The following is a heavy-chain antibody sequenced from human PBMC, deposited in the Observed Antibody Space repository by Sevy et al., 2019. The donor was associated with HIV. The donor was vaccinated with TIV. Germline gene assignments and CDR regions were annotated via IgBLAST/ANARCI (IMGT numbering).Heavy chain of an antibody. Sequence: GGSLRLSCTGSGFTFGDYAVSWVRQAPGKGLEWVGFIRSKAYGGTTDYAASVKGRFTISRDDSKSIADLQMNSLKTEDRAVYYCTRDQWQHLVRPHCDYWGQGTLVTVSS. CDR1: GFTFGDYA. J-gene: IGHJ4*02. D-gene: IGHD6-13*01. V-gene: IGHV3-49*04. CDR3: TRDQWQHLVRPHCDY. CDR2: IRSKAYGGTT.